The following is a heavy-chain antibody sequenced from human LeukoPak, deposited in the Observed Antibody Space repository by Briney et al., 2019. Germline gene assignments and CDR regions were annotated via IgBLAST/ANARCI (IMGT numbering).Heavy chain of an antibody. J-gene: IGHJ5*02. V-gene: IGHV4-31*03. D-gene: IGHD3-10*01. CDR3: ARDLWFGEYNWFDP. CDR2: ISHSGST. Sequence: PSETLSLTCTVSGGSISSGGYIWSWVRQHPGKGLEWIGYISHSGSTYYNPSLKSRVTISLDTSKDRFSLRLSSVTAADTAVYYCARDLWFGEYNWFDPWGEGTLVTVSS. CDR1: GGSISSGGYI.